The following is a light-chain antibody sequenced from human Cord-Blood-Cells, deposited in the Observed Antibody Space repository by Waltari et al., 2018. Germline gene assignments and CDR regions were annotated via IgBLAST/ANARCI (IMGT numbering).Light chain of an antibody. J-gene: IGLJ3*02. V-gene: IGLV6-57*01. CDR1: SGSIASNY. Sequence: NFMLTQPHSVSESPGKTVTISCTRSSGSIASNYVQWYQQRPGSSPTTVIYEDTQRPAGVPERFSGSIDSSSNSAALAISGLKTEDEADYYCQSYDSSNLWVFGGGTKLTVL. CDR3: QSYDSSNLWV. CDR2: EDT.